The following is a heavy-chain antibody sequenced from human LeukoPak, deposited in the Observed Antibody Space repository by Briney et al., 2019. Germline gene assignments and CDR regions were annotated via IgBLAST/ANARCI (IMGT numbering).Heavy chain of an antibody. CDR1: GGSFSGYY. Sequence: SETLSLTCAVYGGSFSGYYWSWTRQPPGKGLEWIGEINHSGSTNYNPSPKSRVTISVDTSKNQFSLKLSSVTAADTAVYYCARGRNYVWGSYRFDYWGQGTLVTVSS. CDR2: INHSGST. J-gene: IGHJ4*02. V-gene: IGHV4-34*01. D-gene: IGHD3-16*02. CDR3: ARGRNYVWGSYRFDY.